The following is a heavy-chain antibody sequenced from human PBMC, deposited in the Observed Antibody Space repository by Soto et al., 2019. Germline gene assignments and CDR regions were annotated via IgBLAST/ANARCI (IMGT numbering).Heavy chain of an antibody. V-gene: IGHV1-69*13. J-gene: IGHJ4*02. CDR1: GGTFSSYA. D-gene: IGHD2-8*02. CDR2: IIPIFGTA. CDR3: ARDEGGFGTGPFDY. Sequence: SVKVSCKASGGTFSSYAISWVRQAPGQGLEWMGGIIPIFGTANYAQKFQGRVTITADESTSTAYMELSSLRSEDTAVYYCARDEGGFGTGPFDYWGQGTLVTVSS.